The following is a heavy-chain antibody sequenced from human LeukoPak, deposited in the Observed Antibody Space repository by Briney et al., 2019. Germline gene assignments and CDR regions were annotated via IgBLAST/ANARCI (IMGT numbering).Heavy chain of an antibody. J-gene: IGHJ6*02. Sequence: GASVKVSCKASGYTFTSFDINWVQQATGQGLEWMGWMNPNSGNTGYAQKFQGRVTMTRNTSISTAYMELSSLRSEDTAVYYCAKEDSSSQPWSYYYYGMDVWGQGTTVTVSS. CDR1: GYTFTSFD. CDR2: MNPNSGNT. D-gene: IGHD6-13*01. V-gene: IGHV1-8*01. CDR3: AKEDSSSQPWSYYYYGMDV.